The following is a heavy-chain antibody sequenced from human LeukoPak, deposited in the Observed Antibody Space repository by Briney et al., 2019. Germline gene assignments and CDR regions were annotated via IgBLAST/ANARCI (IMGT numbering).Heavy chain of an antibody. D-gene: IGHD3-22*01. Sequence: SVKVSCKASGGTFSSYAISWVRQAPGQGLEWMGGIIPIFGTANYAQKFQGRVTITTDESTSTAYMELSSLRSEDTAVYYCARDREATYDSSGYYDYWGQGTLDTVSS. CDR1: GGTFSSYA. CDR2: IIPIFGTA. V-gene: IGHV1-69*05. CDR3: ARDREATYDSSGYYDY. J-gene: IGHJ4*02.